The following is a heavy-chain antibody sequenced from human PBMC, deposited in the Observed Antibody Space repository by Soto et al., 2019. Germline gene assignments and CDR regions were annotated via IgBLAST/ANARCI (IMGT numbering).Heavy chain of an antibody. D-gene: IGHD2-8*02. CDR1: GFTFSSYW. CDR2: IQQDGGER. V-gene: IGHV3-7*03. Sequence: PGGSLRLSCAASGFTFSSYWMGWVRQAPGKGLEWVANIQQDGGERHYGGSVNGRFTISRDNAKNSLYLQMNSLRAEDTAVYYCVESGGAADYWGQGTLVTVSS. J-gene: IGHJ4*02. CDR3: VESGGAADY.